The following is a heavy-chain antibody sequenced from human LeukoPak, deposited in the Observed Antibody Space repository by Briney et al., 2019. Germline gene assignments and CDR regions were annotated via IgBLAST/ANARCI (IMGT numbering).Heavy chain of an antibody. CDR1: GFSFSSYG. D-gene: IGHD4-11*01. V-gene: IGHV3-33*06. Sequence: GRSLRLSCVASGFSFSSYGVHWVRQAPGKGLEWVAVIWYDGSNKYYVDSVKGRFTISRDNSKNTVYLQMNSLRADDTAVYYCANDPLYSDYNIDAFPIWGQGTTVTVSA. CDR3: ANDPLYSDYNIDAFPI. CDR2: IWYDGSNK. J-gene: IGHJ3*02.